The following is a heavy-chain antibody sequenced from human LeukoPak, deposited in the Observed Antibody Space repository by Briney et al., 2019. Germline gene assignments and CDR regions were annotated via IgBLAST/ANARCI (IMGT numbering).Heavy chain of an antibody. CDR1: GGTLSSYA. Sequence: SVKVSCKASGGTLSSYAISWVRQAPGQGLEWMGRIIPILGIANYAQKFQGRVTITADKSTSTAYMELSSLRSEDTAVYYCARREYYYDSSGYYLYWGQGTLVTVSS. J-gene: IGHJ4*02. V-gene: IGHV1-69*04. CDR2: IIPILGIA. D-gene: IGHD3-22*01. CDR3: ARREYYYDSSGYYLY.